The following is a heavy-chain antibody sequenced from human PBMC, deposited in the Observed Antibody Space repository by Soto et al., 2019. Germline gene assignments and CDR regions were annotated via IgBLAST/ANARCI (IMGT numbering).Heavy chain of an antibody. D-gene: IGHD6-19*01. CDR3: ARDRRAIYSSGHY. J-gene: IGHJ4*02. CDR1: GFTFSSYW. Sequence: EVQLVESGGGLVQPGGSLRLSCAASGFTFSSYWMSWVHQAPGKGLEWVANIKQDGSEKYYVDSVKGRFTISRDNAKNSLYLQMNSLRAEDTAVYYCARDRRAIYSSGHYWGQGTLVTVSS. V-gene: IGHV3-7*05. CDR2: IKQDGSEK.